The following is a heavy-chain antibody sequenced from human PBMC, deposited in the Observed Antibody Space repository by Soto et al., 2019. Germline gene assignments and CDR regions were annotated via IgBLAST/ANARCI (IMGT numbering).Heavy chain of an antibody. CDR2: VSGDGDKT. J-gene: IGHJ3*01. Sequence: EVQLLESGGGLVQPGGSLRLSCAASGFRFSTYAMSWVRQAPGKGLEWVSSVSGDGDKTYYADSLKGRFTISRDNSKNTLYLQMNSLRAEDTAVYYCAKEEYASGSYVRGDAFDVWGQGTMVAVSS. CDR3: AKEEYASGSYVRGDAFDV. CDR1: GFRFSTYA. D-gene: IGHD3-10*01. V-gene: IGHV3-23*01.